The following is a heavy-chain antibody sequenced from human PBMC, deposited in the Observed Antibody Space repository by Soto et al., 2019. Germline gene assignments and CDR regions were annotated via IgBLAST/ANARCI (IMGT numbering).Heavy chain of an antibody. V-gene: IGHV3-33*08. CDR1: GFTFNTYG. J-gene: IGHJ6*02. CDR2: IRYDGSNK. Sequence: GGPLRLSCTTSGFTFNTYGMHWVRQAQDKEKEWVAIIRYDGSNKYYADSVKGQFAISRDNSKNTLYLQMNSLRAEDTALYYCARADCTGAYCYSWPFNYGVDVWGQGTTVTVSS. CDR3: ARADCTGAYCYSWPFNYGVDV. D-gene: IGHD2-15*01.